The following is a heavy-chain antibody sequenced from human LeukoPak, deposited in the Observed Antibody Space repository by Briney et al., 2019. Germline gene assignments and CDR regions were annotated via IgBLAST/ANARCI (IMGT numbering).Heavy chain of an antibody. CDR3: AREDIRLDYFDY. V-gene: IGHV3-48*03. J-gene: IGHJ4*02. CDR1: GFTFSSYE. Sequence: SGGSLRLSCAASGFTFSSYEMNWVGQAPGRGREWVSYISGSGVTIYYADSVKGRFTISRDDAKNSLYLQMNSLRAEDTAVYYCAREDIRLDYFDYWGQGTLVTVSS. CDR2: ISGSGVTI. D-gene: IGHD6-19*01.